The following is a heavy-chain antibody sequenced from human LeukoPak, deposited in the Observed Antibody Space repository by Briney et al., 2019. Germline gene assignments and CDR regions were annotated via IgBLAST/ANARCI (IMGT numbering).Heavy chain of an antibody. Sequence: SETLSLACTVSVYSISSGYYGGWIRQPRGKGLEWIGSIYHSGSTYYNPCLKSRVTISVDTTKNQFSLKLSSVTAADTAVYYCAREGEPEYSSSSYAFDIWGQGTMVTVSS. V-gene: IGHV4-38-2*02. CDR1: VYSISSGYY. D-gene: IGHD6-6*01. CDR3: AREGEPEYSSSSYAFDI. J-gene: IGHJ3*02. CDR2: IYHSGST.